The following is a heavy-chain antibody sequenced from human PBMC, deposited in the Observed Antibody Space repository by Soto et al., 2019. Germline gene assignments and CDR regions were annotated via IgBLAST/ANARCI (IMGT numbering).Heavy chain of an antibody. CDR1: GFTFSSYA. CDR2: ISGSGGST. V-gene: IGHV3-23*01. Sequence: GGSLRLSCAASGFTFSSYAMSWVRQAPGKGLEWVSAISGSGGSTYYADSVKGRFTISRDNSKNTLYLQMNSLRAEDTAVYYCAKAPHYDILTGYEFDYWGQGTLVTVSS. J-gene: IGHJ4*02. CDR3: AKAPHYDILTGYEFDY. D-gene: IGHD3-9*01.